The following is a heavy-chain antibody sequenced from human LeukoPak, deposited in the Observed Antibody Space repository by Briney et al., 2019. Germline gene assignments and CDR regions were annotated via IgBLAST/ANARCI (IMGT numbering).Heavy chain of an antibody. CDR3: ARVEMGESFYFDY. CDR1: GFTFSDHY. V-gene: IGHV3-72*01. CDR2: SRNKAKSYTT. Sequence: PGGSLRLSCAASGFTFSDHYVDWVRQAPGKGLEWVGRSRNKAKSYTTEYAASVKGRFTISRDDSKNSLYLQMNSVKTEDTAVYYCARVEMGESFYFDYWGQGTLVTVSS. J-gene: IGHJ4*02. D-gene: IGHD1-26*01.